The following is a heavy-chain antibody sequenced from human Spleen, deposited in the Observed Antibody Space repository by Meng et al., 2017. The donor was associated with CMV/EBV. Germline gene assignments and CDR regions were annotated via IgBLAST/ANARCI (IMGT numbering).Heavy chain of an antibody. D-gene: IGHD2-21*01. CDR2: IYPGDSDT. Sequence: KVSCKGSGYSFTSYWIGWVRQMPGKGLEWMGIIYPGDSDTRYSPSFQGQVTISADKSINAAYLQWSSLKASDTAIYYCARGCGGDCYSNGYYYGMDVWGQGTTVTVSS. CDR1: GYSFTSYW. CDR3: ARGCGGDCYSNGYYYGMDV. V-gene: IGHV5-51*01. J-gene: IGHJ6*02.